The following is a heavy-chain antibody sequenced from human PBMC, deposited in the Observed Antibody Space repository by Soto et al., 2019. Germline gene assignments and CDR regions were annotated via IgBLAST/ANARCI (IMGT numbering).Heavy chain of an antibody. V-gene: IGHV4-59*08. CDR1: GGSISSYY. J-gene: IGHJ3*02. Sequence: SETLSLTCTVSGGSISSYYWSWIRQPPGKGLEWIGYIYYSGSTNYNPSLKSRVTISVDTSKNQFSLKLSSVTAADTAVYYCARQRNWNDLEGAFDIWGQGTMVTVSS. D-gene: IGHD1-20*01. CDR2: IYYSGST. CDR3: ARQRNWNDLEGAFDI.